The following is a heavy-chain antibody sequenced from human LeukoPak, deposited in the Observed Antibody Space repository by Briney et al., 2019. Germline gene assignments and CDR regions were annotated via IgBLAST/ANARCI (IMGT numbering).Heavy chain of an antibody. D-gene: IGHD3-10*01. CDR3: AKVWFGELYTFDY. Sequence: GASVKVSCKASGYTFTSYDINWVRQATGQGLEWMGWMNPNSGNTGYAQKFQGRVTMTRNTSISTAYMELSSLRSEDTAVYYCAKVWFGELYTFDYWGQGTLVTVSS. V-gene: IGHV1-8*01. CDR1: GYTFTSYD. J-gene: IGHJ4*02. CDR2: MNPNSGNT.